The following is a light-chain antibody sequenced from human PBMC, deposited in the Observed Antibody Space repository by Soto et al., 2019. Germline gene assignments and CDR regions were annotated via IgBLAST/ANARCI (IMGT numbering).Light chain of an antibody. Sequence: QFVLTQPASVSGSPGQSITISCTGTSSYIGAYNFVSWYQQHPGKAPKLMIYDVSNRPSGVSDRFSGFKSGDTASLTISGLQAEDEADYYCTSYTTSGSYVFGTGTKVTVL. CDR2: DVS. CDR3: TSYTTSGSYV. CDR1: SSYIGAYNF. V-gene: IGLV2-14*01. J-gene: IGLJ1*01.